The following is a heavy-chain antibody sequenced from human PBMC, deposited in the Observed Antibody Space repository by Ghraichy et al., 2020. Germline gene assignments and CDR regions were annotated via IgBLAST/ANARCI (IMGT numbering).Heavy chain of an antibody. J-gene: IGHJ6*02. D-gene: IGHD2-2*01. CDR2: IYSCGST. CDR3: ARDQSPSCYPHYYYYGMDV. CDR1: GFTVSSNY. V-gene: IGHV3-66*03. Sequence: GGSLRLSCAASGFTVSSNYMSWVRQAPGKGLEWVSVIYSCGSTYYADSVKGRFTISRDNSKNTLYLQMNSLRAEDTAVYYCARDQSPSCYPHYYYYGMDVWGQGTTVTVSS.